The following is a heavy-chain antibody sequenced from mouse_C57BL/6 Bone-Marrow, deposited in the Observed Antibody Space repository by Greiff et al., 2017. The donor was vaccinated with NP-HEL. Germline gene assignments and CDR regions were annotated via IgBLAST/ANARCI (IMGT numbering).Heavy chain of an antibody. D-gene: IGHD2-3*01. CDR2: ISSGGSYT. Sequence: EVKLVESGGDLVKPGGSLKLSCAASGFTFSSYGMSWVRQTPDKRLEWVATISSGGSYTYYPDSVKGRFTISRDNAKNTLYLQMSSRKSEDTAMDYGARERGWFPWCGYWGQGTLVTVSA. CDR1: GFTFSSYG. V-gene: IGHV5-6*02. CDR3: ARERGWFPWCGY. J-gene: IGHJ3*01.